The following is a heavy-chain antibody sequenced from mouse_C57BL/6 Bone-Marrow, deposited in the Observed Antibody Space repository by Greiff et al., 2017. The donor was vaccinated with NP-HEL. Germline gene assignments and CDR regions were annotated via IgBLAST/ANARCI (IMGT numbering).Heavy chain of an antibody. V-gene: IGHV1-50*01. CDR1: GYTFTSYW. CDR3: ARGENGYFDY. Sequence: VQLQQPGAELVKPGASVKLSCKASGYTFTSYWMQWVKQRPGQGLEWIGEIDPSDSYTNYNQKFKGKATLTVDTSSSTAYMQLSSLTSEDSAVYYCARGENGYFDYWGQGTTLTVSS. D-gene: IGHD1-1*02. J-gene: IGHJ2*01. CDR2: IDPSDSYT.